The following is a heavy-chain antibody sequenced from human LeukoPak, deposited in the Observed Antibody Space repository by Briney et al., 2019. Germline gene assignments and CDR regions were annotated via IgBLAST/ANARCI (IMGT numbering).Heavy chain of an antibody. CDR2: IRSKANSYAT. J-gene: IGHJ4*02. CDR3: LPLGGAVIDY. Sequence: GGSLRLSCAASGFTFSGSAMHWVRQASGKGLEWVGRIRSKANSYATAYAASVKGRCTISRDDSKNTAYLQMNSLKTEDTAVYYCLPLGGAVIDYWGQGTLVTVSS. D-gene: IGHD3-16*01. CDR1: GFTFSGSA. V-gene: IGHV3-73*01.